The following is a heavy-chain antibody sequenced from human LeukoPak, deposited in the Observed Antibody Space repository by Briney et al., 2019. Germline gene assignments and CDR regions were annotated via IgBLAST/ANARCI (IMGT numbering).Heavy chain of an antibody. V-gene: IGHV1-24*01. Sequence: ASVKVSCKVSGYTLTELSMHWVRQAPGKGLEWMGGFDPEDGETIYAQKFQGRVTMTEDTSTDTAYMELSSLRSEDTAVYYCATDRLLSSMVRGVGFDYWGQGTLVTVSS. CDR1: GYTLTELS. J-gene: IGHJ4*02. CDR3: ATDRLLSSMVRGVGFDY. CDR2: FDPEDGET. D-gene: IGHD3-10*01.